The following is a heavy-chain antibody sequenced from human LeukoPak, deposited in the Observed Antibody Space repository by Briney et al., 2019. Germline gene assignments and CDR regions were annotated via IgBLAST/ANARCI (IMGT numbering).Heavy chain of an antibody. Sequence: SETLSLTCTVSGGSISSYYWSWIRQPPGKGLEWIGYIYYSGSTNYNPSLKSRVTISVDTSKNQFSLKLSSVTAADTAVYYCARTRYYYYMDVWGKGTTVTISS. J-gene: IGHJ6*03. CDR1: GGSISSYY. CDR3: ARTRYYYYMDV. CDR2: IYYSGST. V-gene: IGHV4-59*01.